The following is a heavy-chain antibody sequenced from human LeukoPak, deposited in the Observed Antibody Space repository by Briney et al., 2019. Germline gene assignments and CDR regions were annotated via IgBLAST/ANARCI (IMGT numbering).Heavy chain of an antibody. CDR3: ANGPWGSSWYY. D-gene: IGHD6-13*01. J-gene: IGHJ4*02. CDR2: ISGSGGST. V-gene: IGHV3-23*01. CDR1: GFTFSSYA. Sequence: HPRGSLRLSCAAPGFTFSSYAMSWVRQAPGKGLEWVSAISGSGGSTYYADSVKGRFTISRDNSKNTLYLQMNSLRAEDTAVYYCANGPWGSSWYYWGQGTLVTVSS.